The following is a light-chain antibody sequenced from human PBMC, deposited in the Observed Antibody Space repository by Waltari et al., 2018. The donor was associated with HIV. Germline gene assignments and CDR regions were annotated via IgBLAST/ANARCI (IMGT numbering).Light chain of an antibody. CDR3: ATWDHELDSWV. J-gene: IGLJ3*02. Sequence: QSVLTQPPSAPGTPGQRIILSCSGSSSTIGSAAVYWYQQLPGTAPKLLIFNINQRPSGVPDRFSASKSGTSASLAISGLQSDDEADYYCATWDHELDSWVFGGGTKLTVL. CDR1: SSTIGSAA. V-gene: IGLV1-44*01. CDR2: NIN.